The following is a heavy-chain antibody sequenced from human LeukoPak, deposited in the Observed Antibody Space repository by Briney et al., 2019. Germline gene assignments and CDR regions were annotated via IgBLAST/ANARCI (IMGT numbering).Heavy chain of an antibody. V-gene: IGHV4-34*01. CDR3: ARAATYYYDSSGYPNWFDP. D-gene: IGHD3-22*01. CDR1: GGSFSGYY. CDR2: INHSGST. Sequence: SETLSLTCAVYGGSFSGYYWSWIRQPPGKGLEWIGEINHSGSTNYNPSLKSRVTISVDTSKNQFSLKLSSVTAADTAVYYCARAATYYYDSSGYPNWFDPWGQGTLVTVSS. J-gene: IGHJ5*02.